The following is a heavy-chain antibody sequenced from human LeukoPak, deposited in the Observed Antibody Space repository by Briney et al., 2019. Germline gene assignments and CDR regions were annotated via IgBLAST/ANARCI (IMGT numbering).Heavy chain of an antibody. J-gene: IGHJ6*03. CDR2: ISGSGGST. CDR1: GFTFSSYG. CDR3: ARDSGGYYYYYYMDV. Sequence: GGPLRLSCAASGFTFSSYGMSWVRQAPGKGLEWVSAISGSGGSTYYADSVKGRFSISRDNSKNTLYLQMNSLRAEDTAVYYCARDSGGYYYYYYMDVWGKGTTVTISS. D-gene: IGHD3-10*01. V-gene: IGHV3-23*01.